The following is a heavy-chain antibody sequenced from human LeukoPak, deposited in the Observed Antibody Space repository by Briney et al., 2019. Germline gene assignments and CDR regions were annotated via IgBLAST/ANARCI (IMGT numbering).Heavy chain of an antibody. CDR3: AKDPVRRLLLWYFDY. J-gene: IGHJ4*02. V-gene: IGHV3-30*02. CDR1: GFTFSSYG. Sequence: GGSLRLSCAASGFTFSSYGMHWVRQAPGKGLEWVAVIWYGGSNKYYADSVKGRFTISRDNSKNTLYLQMNSLRAEDTAVYYCAKDPVRRLLLWYFDYWGQGTLVTVSS. D-gene: IGHD3-10*01. CDR2: IWYGGSNK.